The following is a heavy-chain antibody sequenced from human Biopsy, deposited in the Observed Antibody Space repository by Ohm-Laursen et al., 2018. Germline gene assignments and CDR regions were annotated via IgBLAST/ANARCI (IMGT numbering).Heavy chain of an antibody. V-gene: IGHV4-4*07. Sequence: GTLSLTCTVSGGSLSSYYWSWIRQPAGKGLEWLGRIYSSGSTNYNPSLESRITISLDTSKNQFSLMLSSVTAADTAVYYCARSNGYGDYRFDDWGQGTLVTVAS. J-gene: IGHJ4*02. CDR3: ARSNGYGDYRFDD. D-gene: IGHD4-11*01. CDR2: IYSSGST. CDR1: GGSLSSYY.